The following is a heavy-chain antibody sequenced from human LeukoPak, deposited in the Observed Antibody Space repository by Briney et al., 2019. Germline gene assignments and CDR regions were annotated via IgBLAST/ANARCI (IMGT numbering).Heavy chain of an antibody. CDR2: ITGISGDT. D-gene: IGHD3-10*01. CDR3: AKAYLVRGVTHYFDY. CDR1: GFTFSSYA. Sequence: PGRSLRLSCAASGFTFSSYAMSWVRQAPGKGLEWVSGITGISGDTYYADSVKGRFTISRDNSKNTLYLQMNSLRADDTAVYYCAKAYLVRGVTHYFDYWGQGTLVTVSS. V-gene: IGHV3-23*01. J-gene: IGHJ4*02.